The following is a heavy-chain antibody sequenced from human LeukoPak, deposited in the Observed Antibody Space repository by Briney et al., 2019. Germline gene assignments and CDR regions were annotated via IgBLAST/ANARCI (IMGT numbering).Heavy chain of an antibody. CDR1: GFTFSSYG. CDR2: IRYDGSNK. D-gene: IGHD3-10*01. J-gene: IGHJ6*03. CDR3: ARSGPSFYYYGSGSYYRDYYYYYMDV. V-gene: IGHV3-30*02. Sequence: GGSLRLSCAASGFTFSSYGMHWVRQAPGKGLEWVAFIRYDGSNKYYADSVKGRFTISRDNSKNTLYLQMNSLRAEDTAVYYCARSGPSFYYYGSGSYYRDYYYYYMDVWGKGTTVTVS.